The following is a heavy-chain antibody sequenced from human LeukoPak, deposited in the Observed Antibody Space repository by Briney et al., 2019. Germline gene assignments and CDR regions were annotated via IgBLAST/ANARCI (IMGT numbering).Heavy chain of an antibody. CDR1: GGTFSSYA. CDR2: IITIFGTA. V-gene: IGHV1-69*13. J-gene: IGHJ4*02. Sequence: SVKVSCKASGGTFSSYAISWVRQAPGQGLEWMGGIITIFGTANYAQKFQGRVTITADESTSTAYMELSSLRSEDTAVYYCARASPYGDYVEDYWGQGTLVTVSS. D-gene: IGHD4-17*01. CDR3: ARASPYGDYVEDY.